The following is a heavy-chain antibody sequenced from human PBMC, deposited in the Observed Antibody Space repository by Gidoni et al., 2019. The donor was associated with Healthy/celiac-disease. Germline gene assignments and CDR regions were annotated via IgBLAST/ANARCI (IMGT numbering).Heavy chain of an antibody. CDR3: AKDQRFLEWLFVAGDYYYGMDV. D-gene: IGHD3-3*01. CDR1: G. CDR2: ISYDGSNK. V-gene: IGHV3-30*18. Sequence: GMHWVRQAPGKGLEWVAVISYDGSNKYYADSVKGRFTISRDNSKNTLYLQMNSLRAEDTAVYYCAKDQRFLEWLFVAGDYYYGMDVWGQGTTVTVSS. J-gene: IGHJ6*02.